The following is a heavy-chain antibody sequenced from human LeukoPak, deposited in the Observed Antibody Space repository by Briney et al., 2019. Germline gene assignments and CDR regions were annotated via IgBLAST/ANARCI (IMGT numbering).Heavy chain of an antibody. CDR1: GYTFTSYD. J-gene: IGHJ5*02. Sequence: AASVKVSCKASGYTFTSYDINWVRQATGQGLEWMGWMNPNSGNTGYAQKFQGRVTMTRNTSISTAYTELSSLRSEDTAVYYCARDLRGNDYVWGSYPLLDPWGQGTLVTVSS. V-gene: IGHV1-8*01. CDR2: MNPNSGNT. CDR3: ARDLRGNDYVWGSYPLLDP. D-gene: IGHD3-16*02.